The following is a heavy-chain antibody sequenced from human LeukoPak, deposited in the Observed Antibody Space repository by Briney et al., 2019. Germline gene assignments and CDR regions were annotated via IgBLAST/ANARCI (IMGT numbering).Heavy chain of an antibody. CDR3: TGSMIDDLYNAFDI. CDR2: IRSKANSYAT. J-gene: IGHJ3*02. V-gene: IGHV3-73*01. CDR1: GFTFSGSA. D-gene: IGHD3-10*01. Sequence: GGSLRLSCAASGFTFSGSAMHWVRQASGKGLEWVGRIRSKANSYATAYAASVKGRSTISRDDSKNTAYLQMNSLKTEDTAVYYCTGSMIDDLYNAFDIWGQGTMVTVSS.